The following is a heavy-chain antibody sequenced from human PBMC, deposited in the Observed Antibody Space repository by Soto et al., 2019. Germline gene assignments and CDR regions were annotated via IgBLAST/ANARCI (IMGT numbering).Heavy chain of an antibody. CDR3: ARKACSSGSCYFDF. V-gene: IGHV2-26*01. CDR1: GFSLSDVKLG. CDR2: IFANDEK. J-gene: IGHJ4*02. Sequence: QVTLTESGPVLVKPTETLTVTCTVSGFSLSDVKLGVSWIRQPPGKALERLAHIFANDEKSYSTSLRSRLTISKDVSKSQVVLTVTNMDPVDTATYFCARKACSSGSCYFDFWGQGTLVIVSS. D-gene: IGHD2-15*01.